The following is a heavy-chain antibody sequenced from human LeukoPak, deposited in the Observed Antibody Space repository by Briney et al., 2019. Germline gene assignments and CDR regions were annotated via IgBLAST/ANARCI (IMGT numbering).Heavy chain of an antibody. Sequence: SETLSLTCAVYGGSFSGYFWSWIRQPPGKGLEWIGEINHSGSTNYSPSLKSRVTISVDTSKNQFSLKLSSVTAADTAVYYCARQLLWFGEPDMDVWGKGTTVTISS. D-gene: IGHD3-10*01. CDR2: INHSGST. CDR3: ARQLLWFGEPDMDV. CDR1: GGSFSGYF. V-gene: IGHV4-34*01. J-gene: IGHJ6*03.